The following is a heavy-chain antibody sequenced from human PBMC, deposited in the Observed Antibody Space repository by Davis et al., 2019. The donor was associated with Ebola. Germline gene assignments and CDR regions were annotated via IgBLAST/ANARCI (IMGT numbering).Heavy chain of an antibody. Sequence: GSLRLSCTASGGSISSSNWWSWVRQPPGKGLEWIGEIYHSGSTNYNPSLKSRVTISVDKSKNQFSLKLSSVTAADTAVYYCAREDSGSYPDYNWFDPWGQGTLVTVSS. D-gene: IGHD1-26*01. CDR2: IYHSGST. CDR3: AREDSGSYPDYNWFDP. J-gene: IGHJ5*02. CDR1: GGSISSSNW. V-gene: IGHV4-4*02.